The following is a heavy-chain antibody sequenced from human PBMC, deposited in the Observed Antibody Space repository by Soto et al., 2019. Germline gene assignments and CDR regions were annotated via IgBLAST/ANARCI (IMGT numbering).Heavy chain of an antibody. J-gene: IGHJ2*01. CDR2: ITATSSFI. Sequence: ESGGGLVKPGGSLRLSCAASGFTFSSHSVNWVRQAPGKGLEWVSCITATSSFIYYADSVKGRFTISRDNAKHSLYLQMDSLRVEDTAVYYCARGAVVGIGYFDLWGRGTLVTVSS. D-gene: IGHD6-19*01. V-gene: IGHV3-21*01. CDR1: GFTFSSHS. CDR3: ARGAVVGIGYFDL.